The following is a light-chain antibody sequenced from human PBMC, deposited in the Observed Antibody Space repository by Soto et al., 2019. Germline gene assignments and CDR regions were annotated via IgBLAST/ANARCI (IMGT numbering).Light chain of an antibody. CDR1: FNDVGGYNY. CDR2: EVY. V-gene: IGLV2-8*01. Sequence: QSALTQPPSASGSPGQSVTISCTGTFNDVGGYNYVSWYQQHPGKAPKVIIYEVYKRPSGVPDRFSGSKSGNTASLTISGLQAEDEADYYCSSYTSSNTVAFGGGTKLTVL. CDR3: SSYTSSNTVA. J-gene: IGLJ2*01.